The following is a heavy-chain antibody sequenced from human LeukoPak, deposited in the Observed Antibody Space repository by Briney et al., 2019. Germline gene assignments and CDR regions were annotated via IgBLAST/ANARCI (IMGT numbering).Heavy chain of an antibody. CDR2: INPSGGST. CDR1: GYTFTSYY. V-gene: IGHV1-46*01. D-gene: IGHD5-12*01. J-gene: IGHJ2*01. Sequence: VASVKVSCKAYGYTFTSYYMHWVRQAPGQGLEWMGIINPSGGSTSYAQKFQGRVTMTRDTSTSTVYMELSSLRSEDTAVYYCARSWLRRCWYFDHWGRGTLVTVSS. CDR3: ARSWLRRCWYFDH.